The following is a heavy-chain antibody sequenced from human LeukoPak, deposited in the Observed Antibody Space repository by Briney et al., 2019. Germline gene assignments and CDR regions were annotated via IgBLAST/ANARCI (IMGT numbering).Heavy chain of an antibody. J-gene: IGHJ4*02. CDR2: IYYSGST. CDR1: GGSISSSSYY. CDR3: ASRLSSSYRDY. D-gene: IGHD6-6*01. Sequence: SETLSLTCTVSGGSISSSSYYWGWIRQPPGKGLEWIGSIYYSGSTYYNPPLKSRVTISVDTSKNQFSLKLSSVTAADTAVYYCASRLSSSYRDYWGQGTLVTVSS. V-gene: IGHV4-39*01.